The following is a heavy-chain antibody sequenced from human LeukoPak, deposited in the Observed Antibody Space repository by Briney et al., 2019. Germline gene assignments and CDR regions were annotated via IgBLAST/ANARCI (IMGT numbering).Heavy chain of an antibody. CDR2: INKNGESI. Sequence: GGSLRLSCAASGFSFSSYGMEWVRQAPGKGLEWVSYINKNGESIYYADSVKGRFTISRDNAKSSVFLQMNSLRAEDTAVYYCTRDTLRGYFDLWGRGTLVTVSS. V-gene: IGHV3-48*03. CDR3: TRDTLRGYFDL. J-gene: IGHJ2*01. CDR1: GFSFSSYG.